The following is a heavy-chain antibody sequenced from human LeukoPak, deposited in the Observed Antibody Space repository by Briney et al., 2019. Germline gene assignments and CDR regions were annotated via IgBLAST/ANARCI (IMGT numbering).Heavy chain of an antibody. CDR1: GGPFSGYY. V-gene: IGHV4-34*01. J-gene: IGHJ5*02. CDR3: ARGLVVVPATTEGWFDP. CDR2: INHSGST. Sequence: SETLSLTCTVYGGPFSGYYWSWIRQPPGKGLEWIGEINHSGSTNYNPSLKSRVTISVDTSKNQFSLKLSSVTAADTAVYYCARGLVVVPATTEGWFDPWGQGTLVTVSS. D-gene: IGHD2-2*01.